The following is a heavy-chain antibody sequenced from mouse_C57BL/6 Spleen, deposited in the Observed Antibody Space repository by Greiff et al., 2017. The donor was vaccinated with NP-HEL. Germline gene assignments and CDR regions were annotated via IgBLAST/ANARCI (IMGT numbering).Heavy chain of an antibody. Sequence: VHLVESGAELARPGASVKLSCKASGYTFTSYGISWVKQRTGQGLEWIGEIYPRSGNTYYNEKFKGKATLTADKSSSTAYMELRSLTSEDSAVYFCARGTGTGAMDYWGQGTSVTVSS. V-gene: IGHV1-81*01. J-gene: IGHJ4*01. D-gene: IGHD4-1*01. CDR3: ARGTGTGAMDY. CDR1: GYTFTSYG. CDR2: IYPRSGNT.